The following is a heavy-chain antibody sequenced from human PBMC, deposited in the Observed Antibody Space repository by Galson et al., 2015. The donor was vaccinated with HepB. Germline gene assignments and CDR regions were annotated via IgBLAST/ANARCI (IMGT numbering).Heavy chain of an antibody. CDR2: IYYSGSA. CDR3: ARDSPLYCSGGSCHWFDP. D-gene: IGHD2-15*01. CDR1: GGSISSSSYY. Sequence: LSLTCTVSGGSISSSSYYWGWIRQPPGKGLEWIGSIYYSGSAYYNSSLESRVTISVDTSKNQFSLKLSSVTAADTAVYYCARDSPLYCSGGSCHWFDPWGQGTLVTVSS. J-gene: IGHJ5*02. V-gene: IGHV4-39*07.